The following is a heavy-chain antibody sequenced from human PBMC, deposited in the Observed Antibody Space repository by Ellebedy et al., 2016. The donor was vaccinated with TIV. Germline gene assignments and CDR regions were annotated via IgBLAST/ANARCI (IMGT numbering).Heavy chain of an antibody. CDR2: MFHSGST. Sequence: SETLSLXCSVSHFDIRGGYYWGWIRQTPGKGLEWIGSMFHSGSTYYNPSLRSRVTMSVDTSKNQLSLRLRSVTAADTAVYYCARGRGGSYSIPFDYWGQGTLVTVSS. D-gene: IGHD1-26*01. CDR1: HFDIRGGYY. CDR3: ARGRGGSYSIPFDY. J-gene: IGHJ4*02. V-gene: IGHV4-38-2*02.